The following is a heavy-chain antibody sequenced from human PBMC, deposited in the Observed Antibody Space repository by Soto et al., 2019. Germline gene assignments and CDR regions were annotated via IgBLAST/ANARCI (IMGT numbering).Heavy chain of an antibody. CDR3: ARDVSPGSSSLYLDAFDI. J-gene: IGHJ3*02. CDR2: IRRDGGAT. CDR1: GFSFSNYW. D-gene: IGHD6-13*01. V-gene: IGHV3-7*05. Sequence: EVQLVESGGALVQPGESLRLSCEASGFSFSNYWMTWVRQAPGKGLEWVANIRRDGGATSYLDSVRGRFTISRDNAENSLYLQMNSRRAEDTALYYCARDVSPGSSSLYLDAFDIWGQGTMVTVSS.